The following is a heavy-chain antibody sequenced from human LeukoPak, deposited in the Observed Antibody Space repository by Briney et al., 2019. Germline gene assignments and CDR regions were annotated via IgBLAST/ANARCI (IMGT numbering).Heavy chain of an antibody. D-gene: IGHD1-26*01. CDR1: GFTFSGSA. CDR3: WAYSSGGYKTFDY. J-gene: IGHJ4*02. Sequence: GGSLRLSCAASGFTFSGSAMHWVRQASGKGLEWVGRIRSKANSYATAYAASVKGRFTISRDDSKNTAYLQMNSLKTEDTAVYYCWAYSSGGYKTFDYWGQGTLVTVSS. V-gene: IGHV3-73*01. CDR2: IRSKANSYAT.